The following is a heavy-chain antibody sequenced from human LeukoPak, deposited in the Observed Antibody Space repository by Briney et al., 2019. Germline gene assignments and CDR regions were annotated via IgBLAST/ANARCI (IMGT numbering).Heavy chain of an antibody. V-gene: IGHV3-23*01. CDR2: ISGSGGST. J-gene: IGHJ4*02. CDR1: GFTFSSYA. CDR3: AKDRGRWLQTYFDY. D-gene: IGHD5-24*01. Sequence: GGSLRLSCAASGFTFSSYAMSWVRQAPGKGLEWVSAISGSGGSTYYADSVKGRFTISRDNAKNSLYLQMNSLRAEDTALYYCAKDRGRWLQTYFDYWGQGTLVTVSS.